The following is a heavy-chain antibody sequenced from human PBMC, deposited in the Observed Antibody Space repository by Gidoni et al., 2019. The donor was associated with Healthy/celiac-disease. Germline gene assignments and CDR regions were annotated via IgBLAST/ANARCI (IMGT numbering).Heavy chain of an antibody. CDR1: GGSISRGGYY. V-gene: IGHV4-31*03. D-gene: IGHD3-3*01. CDR2: INYSGST. Sequence: QVQLQESGPGLVKPSQTLSLTCTVSGGSISRGGYYWSWIRQHPGKGLEWIGNINYSGSTYYNPSLKSRVTISVDTSKNQFSLKLSSVTAADTAVYYCARADHSPYLLDYWGQGPWSPSPQ. J-gene: IGHJ4*02. CDR3: ARADHSPYLLDY.